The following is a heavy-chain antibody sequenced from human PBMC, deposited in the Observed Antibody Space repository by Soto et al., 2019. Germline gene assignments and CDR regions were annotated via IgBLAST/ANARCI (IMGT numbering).Heavy chain of an antibody. CDR2: INHSGGT. J-gene: IGHJ5*02. V-gene: IGHV4-34*01. CDR3: ARGGVTIFGILNNWFDP. CDR1: GGSFSDYY. D-gene: IGHD3-3*01. Sequence: PSETLSLTCAVYGGSFSDYYWSWIRQPPGKGLEWIGEINHSGGTNSNPSPKSRVTISVDTSKNYFSLKLTSVTAADTAVYYCARGGVTIFGILNNWFDPWGQGTLVTVSS.